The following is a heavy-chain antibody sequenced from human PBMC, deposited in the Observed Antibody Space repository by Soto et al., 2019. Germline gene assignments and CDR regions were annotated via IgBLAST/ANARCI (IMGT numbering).Heavy chain of an antibody. CDR3: ARDYYKYYDSSGYYRSPAY. Sequence: GGSLRLSCAASGFTFSSYAMHWVRQAPGKGLEWVALISYDGSDKDYADSVKGRFTISRDNSRNTLFLQMNSLRAEDTAVYYCARDYYKYYDSSGYYRSPAYWGQGTLVTVSS. CDR2: ISYDGSDK. V-gene: IGHV3-30-3*01. D-gene: IGHD3-22*01. CDR1: GFTFSSYA. J-gene: IGHJ4*02.